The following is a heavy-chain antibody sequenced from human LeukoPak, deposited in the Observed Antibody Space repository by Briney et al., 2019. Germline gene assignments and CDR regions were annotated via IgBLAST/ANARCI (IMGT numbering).Heavy chain of an antibody. V-gene: IGHV3-64*01. CDR3: ARGTHYYGSGSYYNEPLDY. CDR1: GGTFSNYA. CDR2: ISSDGGST. J-gene: IGHJ4*02. Sequence: GASVKVSCKASGGTFSNYAMHWVRQAPGKGLEYVSAISSDGGSTYYANSVKGRFTISRDNSKNTLYLQMGSLRPEDMAVYYCARGTHYYGSGSYYNEPLDYWGQGTLVTVSS. D-gene: IGHD3-10*01.